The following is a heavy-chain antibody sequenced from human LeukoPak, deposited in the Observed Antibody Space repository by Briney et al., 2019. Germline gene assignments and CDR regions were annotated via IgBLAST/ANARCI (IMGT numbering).Heavy chain of an antibody. CDR3: AGSGYSSSWYYFDY. Sequence: PSETLSLTCTVSGYSITSGYYWGWIRQPPGEGLEWIGSIYHTGSTFYNPSLKSRVTISVDTSKNQFSLKLSSVTAADTAVYYCAGSGYSSSWYYFDYWGQGTLVTVSS. D-gene: IGHD6-13*01. J-gene: IGHJ4*02. CDR1: GYSITSGYY. CDR2: IYHTGST. V-gene: IGHV4-38-2*02.